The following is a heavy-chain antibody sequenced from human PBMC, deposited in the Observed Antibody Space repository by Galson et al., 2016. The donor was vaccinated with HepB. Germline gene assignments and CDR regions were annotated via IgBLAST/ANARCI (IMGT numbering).Heavy chain of an antibody. CDR1: GFIFNNFA. CDR3: VKIDGVNNGWSYKHLAH. J-gene: IGHJ5*02. V-gene: IGHV3-23*01. CDR2: ITGLGGKA. D-gene: IGHD6-19*01. Sequence: SLRLSCAASGFIFNNFAMNWVRQGPGKGLEWVSSITGLGGKAFYSDSVKGRFTMSRDNSADAVFLQMTSLTPEDTAVYYCVKIDGVNNGWSYKHLAHWGQGTQLIVSS.